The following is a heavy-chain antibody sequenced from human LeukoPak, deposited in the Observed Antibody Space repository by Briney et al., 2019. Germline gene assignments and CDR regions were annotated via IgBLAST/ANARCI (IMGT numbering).Heavy chain of an antibody. Sequence: QSGGSLRLSCAASGFTFSSYGMSWVRQAPGKGLEWVSYISSSGSTIYYADSVKGRFTISRDNAKNSLYLQMNSLRAEDTAVYYCARDRYGDPSRERYFDLWGRGTLVTVSS. J-gene: IGHJ2*01. V-gene: IGHV3-48*04. CDR2: ISSSGSTI. D-gene: IGHD4-17*01. CDR3: ARDRYGDPSRERYFDL. CDR1: GFTFSSYG.